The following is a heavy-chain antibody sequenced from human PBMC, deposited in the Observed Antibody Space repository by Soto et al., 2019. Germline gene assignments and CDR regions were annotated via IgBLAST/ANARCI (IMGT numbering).Heavy chain of an antibody. V-gene: IGHV4-59*08. Sequence: SETLSLTCTVSGGSISRYYWSWIRQPPGKGLECVGYLYNTGSTIYNPSLKSRVTISVDTSKNQFSLKLSSVTAADTAVYYCARGTYYDILTGPDYYYYGMDVWGQGTTVTVSS. J-gene: IGHJ6*02. CDR2: LYNTGST. D-gene: IGHD3-9*01. CDR1: GGSISRYY. CDR3: ARGTYYDILTGPDYYYYGMDV.